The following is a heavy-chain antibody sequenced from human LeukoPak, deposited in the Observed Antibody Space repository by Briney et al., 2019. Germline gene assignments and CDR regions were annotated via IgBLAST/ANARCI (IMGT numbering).Heavy chain of an antibody. D-gene: IGHD5-18*01. CDR3: ARDWDSYGPWTYYFDY. CDR2: ISASGAGT. CDR1: GITFSSYV. J-gene: IGHJ4*02. V-gene: IGHV3-23*01. Sequence: PGGSLRLSCAASGITFSSYVMSWVRQAPGKGLEWVSGISASGAGTYYADSVKGRFTISRDNAKNSLYLQMNSLRAEDTAVYYCARDWDSYGPWTYYFDYWGQGTLVTVSS.